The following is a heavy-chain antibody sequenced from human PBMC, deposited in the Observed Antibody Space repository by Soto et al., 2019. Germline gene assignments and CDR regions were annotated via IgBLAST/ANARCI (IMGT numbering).Heavy chain of an antibody. Sequence: GSLRLSCAASGFTVSSNYMSWVRQAPGKGLEWVSVIYSGGSTYYADSVKGRFTISRHNSKNTLYLQMNSLRAEDTAVYYCASQYYYGSGSYYNPLRRSGYMDVWGKGTTVTVSS. CDR3: ASQYYYGSGSYYNPLRRSGYMDV. D-gene: IGHD3-10*01. CDR2: IYSGGST. J-gene: IGHJ6*03. V-gene: IGHV3-53*04. CDR1: GFTVSSNY.